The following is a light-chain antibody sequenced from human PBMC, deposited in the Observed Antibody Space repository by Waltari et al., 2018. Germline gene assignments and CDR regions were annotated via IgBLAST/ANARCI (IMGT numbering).Light chain of an antibody. Sequence: SYELTQPHPMSVSPGQTARITCSGESMSSHYPYWYRHKPGQAPMVVIYKDKERPSGIPERISGSTSGTTATLTISGVQAEDEADYYCQSADRGGTQEVFGGGTKLTVL. V-gene: IGLV3-25*03. J-gene: IGLJ2*01. CDR1: SMSSHY. CDR3: QSADRGGTQEV. CDR2: KDK.